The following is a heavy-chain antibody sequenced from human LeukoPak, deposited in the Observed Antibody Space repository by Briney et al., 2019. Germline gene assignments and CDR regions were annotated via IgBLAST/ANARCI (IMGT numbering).Heavy chain of an antibody. J-gene: IGHJ4*02. V-gene: IGHV1-69*05. CDR2: IIPIFGTA. CDR1: GGTFSSYA. Sequence: ASVKVSCKASGGTFSSYAISWVRQAPGQGLGWMGGIIPIFGTANYAQKFQGRVTITTDESTSTAYMELSSLRSEDTAVYYCASAGYCSGGSCYSFDYWGQGTLVTVSS. CDR3: ASAGYCSGGSCYSFDY. D-gene: IGHD2-15*01.